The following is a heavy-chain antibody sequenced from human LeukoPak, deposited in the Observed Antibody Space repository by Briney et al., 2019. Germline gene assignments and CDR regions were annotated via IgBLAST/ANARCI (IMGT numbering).Heavy chain of an antibody. CDR1: GGSFSGYY. Sequence: SETLSLTRAVYGGSFSGYYWSWIRQPPGKGLEWIGEINHSGSTNYNPSLKSRVTISVDTSKNQFSLKLSSVTAADTAVYYCARAIGCSSTSCRNDYWGQGTLVTVSS. V-gene: IGHV4-34*01. CDR3: ARAIGCSSTSCRNDY. J-gene: IGHJ4*02. CDR2: INHSGST. D-gene: IGHD2-2*01.